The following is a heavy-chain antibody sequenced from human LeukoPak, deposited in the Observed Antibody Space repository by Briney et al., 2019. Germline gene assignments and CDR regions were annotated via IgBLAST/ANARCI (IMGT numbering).Heavy chain of an antibody. Sequence: PSETLSLTCAVYGGSFSGYYWSWIRQPPGKGLEWIGEINHSGSTNYNPSLKSRVTISVDTSKNQFSLKLSSVTAADTAVYYCASRGSGSYYNVPRYFDYWGRGTLVTVSS. D-gene: IGHD3-10*01. CDR1: GGSFSGYY. J-gene: IGHJ4*02. V-gene: IGHV4-34*01. CDR3: ASRGSGSYYNVPRYFDY. CDR2: INHSGST.